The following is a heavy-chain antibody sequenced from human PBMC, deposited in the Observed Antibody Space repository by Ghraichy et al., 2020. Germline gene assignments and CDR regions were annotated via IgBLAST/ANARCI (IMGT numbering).Heavy chain of an antibody. D-gene: IGHD3-3*01. CDR2: IYYSGST. J-gene: IGHJ4*02. CDR3: ATYYDFWSGYYPGY. V-gene: IGHV4-39*01. Sequence: LSCTVSGGSISSSSYYWGWIRQPPGKGLEWIGSIYYSGSTYYNPSLKSRVTISVDTSKNQFSLKLSSVTAADTAVYYCATYYDFWSGYYPGYWGQGTLVTVSS. CDR1: GGSISSSSYY.